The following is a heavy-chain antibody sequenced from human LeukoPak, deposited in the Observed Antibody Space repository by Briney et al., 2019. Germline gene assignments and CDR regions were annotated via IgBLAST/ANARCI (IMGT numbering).Heavy chain of an antibody. CDR3: AKDPVNGYSSGWYSLPFDY. CDR2: ISGSGGST. J-gene: IGHJ4*02. D-gene: IGHD6-19*01. CDR1: GFIFRSYA. Sequence: GGSLRLSCAASGFIFRSYAMSWVRQAPGKGLEWVSAISGSGGSTYYADSVKGRFTISRDNSKNTLYLQMNSLRAEDTAVYYCAKDPVNGYSSGWYSLPFDYWGQGTLVTVSS. V-gene: IGHV3-23*01.